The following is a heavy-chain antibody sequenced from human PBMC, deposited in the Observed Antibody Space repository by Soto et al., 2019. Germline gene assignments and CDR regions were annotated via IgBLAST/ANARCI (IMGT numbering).Heavy chain of an antibody. Sequence: GESLKIACQCSGYTFSNFWIGWVRQLPGQGLEWMGIIYPGDHETRYSPSFLGKVTISAETSINTAYLQWSSLEASDSAFYFCARSPRSSPYFDFWGQGALVTVSS. CDR3: ARSPRSSPYFDF. D-gene: IGHD6-13*01. CDR2: IYPGDHET. J-gene: IGHJ4*02. V-gene: IGHV5-51*01. CDR1: GYTFSNFW.